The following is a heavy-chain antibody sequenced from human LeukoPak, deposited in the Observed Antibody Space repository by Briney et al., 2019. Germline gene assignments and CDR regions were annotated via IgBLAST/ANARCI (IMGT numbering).Heavy chain of an antibody. D-gene: IGHD5-12*01. J-gene: IGHJ6*02. V-gene: IGHV1-18*01. CDR3: ARASVDALDYYYGMDV. CDR1: GYTFTSYG. Sequence: GATVKVCCKASGYTFTSYGISWVRQAPGQGLEWMGWISAYNGNTNYAQKLQGRVTMTTDTSTSTAYMELSSLRSEDTAVYYCARASVDALDYYYGMDVWGQGTTVTVSS. CDR2: ISAYNGNT.